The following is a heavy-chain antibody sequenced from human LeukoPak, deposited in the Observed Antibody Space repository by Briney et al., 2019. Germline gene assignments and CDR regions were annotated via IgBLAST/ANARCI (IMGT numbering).Heavy chain of an antibody. CDR2: IYHGGVI. CDR1: GGSISSEIR. J-gene: IGHJ4*02. V-gene: IGHV4/OR15-8*01. CDR3: TAQGGWYVDY. D-gene: IGHD6-19*01. Sequence: SETLSLTCGVSGGSISSEIRWSWVRQPPGKGLEWIGEIYHGGVINYSPSLKSRVTISVDKSKNQFSLNLRSVTAADTAMYYCTAQGGWYVDYWGQGTLVTVSS.